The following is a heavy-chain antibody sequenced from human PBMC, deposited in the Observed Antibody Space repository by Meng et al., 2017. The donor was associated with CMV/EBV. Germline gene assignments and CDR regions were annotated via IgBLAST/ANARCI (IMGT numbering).Heavy chain of an antibody. V-gene: IGHV4-38-2*02. Sequence: GSLRLSCTVSGYSISSGCYWGWIRQPPGKGLEWIGSIYHSGSTYYNPSLKSRVTISVDTSKNQFSLKLSSVTAADTAVYYCARANLRPHNWFDPWGQGTLVTVSS. CDR1: GYSISSGCY. CDR2: IYHSGST. D-gene: IGHD6-25*01. CDR3: ARANLRPHNWFDP. J-gene: IGHJ5*02.